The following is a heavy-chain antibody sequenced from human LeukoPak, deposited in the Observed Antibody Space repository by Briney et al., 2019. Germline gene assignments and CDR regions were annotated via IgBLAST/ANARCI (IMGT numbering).Heavy chain of an antibody. D-gene: IGHD2-21*01. Sequence: ASVKVSCKASGYTFTSYYMYWVRQAPGQGLEWMGIINPSGGSTSYAQKFQGRVTMTRDTSTSTIYMELSSLRSEDTAVYYCARVSGVVSSGMDVWGQGTTVTVSS. CDR3: ARVSGVVSSGMDV. CDR2: INPSGGST. V-gene: IGHV1-46*01. CDR1: GYTFTSYY. J-gene: IGHJ6*02.